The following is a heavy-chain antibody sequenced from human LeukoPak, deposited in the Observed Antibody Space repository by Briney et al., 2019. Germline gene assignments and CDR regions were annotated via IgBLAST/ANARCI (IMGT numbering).Heavy chain of an antibody. J-gene: IGHJ4*02. V-gene: IGHV4-4*02. CDR3: ARLAYCSSTSCFNY. D-gene: IGHD2-2*01. CDR2: IYHSGST. Sequence: SGTLSLTCAVSGGSISSSNWWSWVRQPPGKGLEWIGEIYHSGSTNYNPSLKSRVTISVDTSKNQFSLKLSSVTAADTAVYYCARLAYCSSTSCFNYWGQGTLVTVSS. CDR1: GGSISSSNW.